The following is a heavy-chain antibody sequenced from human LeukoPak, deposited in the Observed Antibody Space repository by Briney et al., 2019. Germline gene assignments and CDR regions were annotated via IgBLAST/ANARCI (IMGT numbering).Heavy chain of an antibody. CDR1: GFTFDDYA. D-gene: IGHD3-10*01. CDR3: ARDPYYYGSGSYSGHDAFDI. J-gene: IGHJ3*02. CDR2: VSYDGNNK. V-gene: IGHV3-30-3*01. Sequence: GGSLRLSCAASGFTFDDYAMHWVRQAPGKGLEWVAVVSYDGNNKYFADSVKGRFTISRDNSKNTLYLQMNSLRAEDTAVYYCARDPYYYGSGSYSGHDAFDIWGQGTMVTVSS.